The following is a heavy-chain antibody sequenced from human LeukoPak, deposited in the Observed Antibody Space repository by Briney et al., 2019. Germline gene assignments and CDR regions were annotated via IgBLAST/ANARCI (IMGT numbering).Heavy chain of an antibody. J-gene: IGHJ6*03. CDR1: GFTFSSYS. D-gene: IGHD3-16*01. Sequence: GGSLRLSCAASGFTFSSYSMNWVRQAPGKGLEWVSSISSSSYIYYADSVKGRFTISRDNAKNSLYLQMNSLRAEDTAVYYCAREPLSLGMDVWGKGTTVTVSS. CDR3: AREPLSLGMDV. V-gene: IGHV3-21*01. CDR2: ISSSSYI.